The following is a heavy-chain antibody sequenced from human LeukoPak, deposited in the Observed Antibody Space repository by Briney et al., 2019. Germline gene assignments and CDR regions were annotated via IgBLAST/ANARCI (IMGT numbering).Heavy chain of an antibody. CDR3: ARAGKVLLWFGETLGGAFDI. V-gene: IGHV3-74*01. CDR2: INSDGSST. D-gene: IGHD3-10*01. J-gene: IGHJ3*02. Sequence: GGSLRLSCAASGFTLRGYWMHWVRQAPGKGLVWVSRINSDGSSTRNADSVKGRFTISRDNAKNILYLQMNGLRAEDTAVYYCARAGKVLLWFGETLGGAFDIWGQGTMVTVSS. CDR1: GFTLRGYW.